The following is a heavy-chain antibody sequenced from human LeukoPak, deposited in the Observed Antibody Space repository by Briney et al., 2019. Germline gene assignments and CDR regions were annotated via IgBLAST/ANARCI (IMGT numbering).Heavy chain of an antibody. Sequence: SETLSLTCAVYGGSLNGHYWSWIRQPPGKGLEWIGEGSESGGTKFNPSLKSRVTISADTSKNQFSLKVKSATAADTAVYYCAKNGQSGFSFDPWGQGTLVTVSS. CDR3: AKNGQSGFSFDP. D-gene: IGHD3-3*01. J-gene: IGHJ5*02. V-gene: IGHV4-34*01. CDR2: GSESGGT. CDR1: GGSLNGHY.